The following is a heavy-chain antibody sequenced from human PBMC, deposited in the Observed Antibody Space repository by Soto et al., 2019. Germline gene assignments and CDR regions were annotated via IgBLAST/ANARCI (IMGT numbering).Heavy chain of an antibody. CDR2: IYYSGST. CDR1: GGSISSSSYY. D-gene: IGHD5-12*01. Sequence: SETLSLTCTVSGGSISSSSYYWGWIRQPPGKGLEWIGSIYYSGSTYYNPSLKSRVTISVDTSKNQFSLKLSSVTAADTAVYYCARHGGYGTLFDYWGQGTLVTVSS. V-gene: IGHV4-39*01. CDR3: ARHGGYGTLFDY. J-gene: IGHJ4*02.